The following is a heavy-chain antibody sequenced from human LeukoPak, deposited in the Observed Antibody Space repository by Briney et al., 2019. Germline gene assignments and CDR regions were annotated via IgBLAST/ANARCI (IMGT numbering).Heavy chain of an antibody. CDR2: IYSSGTT. D-gene: IGHD6-13*01. CDR3: VGGGSAAAAVFDY. J-gene: IGHJ4*02. Sequence: PSETLSLTCTVSGGSIRGYYWSWIRQSAGKGLEWIGRIYSSGTTNYNPSLKSRVTMSVDTSKDQFSLKLTSVTAADTAVYYCVGGGSAAAAVFDYWGQGTLVTVSS. V-gene: IGHV4-4*07. CDR1: GGSIRGYY.